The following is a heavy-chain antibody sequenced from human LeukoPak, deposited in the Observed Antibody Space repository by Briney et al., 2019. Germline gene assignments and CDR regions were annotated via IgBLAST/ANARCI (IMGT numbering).Heavy chain of an antibody. V-gene: IGHV1-2*02. D-gene: IGHD6-19*01. Sequence: ASVKVSCKASGYTFTGYYMHWVRQAPGQGLEWMGWINPNSGGTNYAQKFQGRVTMTRDMSISTAYMELSRLRSDDTAVYYCAPRRSSGWLSSYYFDYWGQGTLVTVSS. CDR1: GYTFTGYY. CDR2: INPNSGGT. CDR3: APRRSSGWLSSYYFDY. J-gene: IGHJ4*02.